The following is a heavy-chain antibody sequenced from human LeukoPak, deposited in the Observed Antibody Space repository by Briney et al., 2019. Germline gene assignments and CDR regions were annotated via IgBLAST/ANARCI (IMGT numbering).Heavy chain of an antibody. D-gene: IGHD4-11*01. Sequence: SQTLSLTCTVSGGSISSGDYYWRWIRQPPGTGLEWIGYIYYSGSTYYNPSLKSRVTISVDTSKNQFSLKLSSVTAADTAVYYCACRQETTVTTLNWFDPWGQGTLVTVSS. CDR3: ACRQETTVTTLNWFDP. J-gene: IGHJ5*02. V-gene: IGHV4-30-4*08. CDR2: IYYSGST. CDR1: GGSISSGDYY.